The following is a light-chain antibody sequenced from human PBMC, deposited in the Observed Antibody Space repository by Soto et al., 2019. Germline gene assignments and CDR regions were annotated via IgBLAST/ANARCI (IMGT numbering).Light chain of an antibody. J-gene: IGLJ2*01. Sequence: QSVLTQPASVSGSPGQSITISCTGTSSDIGSYNLVSWYQQHPGKAPKLMIYEVSKRPSGLSNRFSGSKSGNTASLTISGLQAEDEADYYCCSYADSTTLVVFGGGTKL. CDR1: SSDIGSYNL. CDR3: CSYADSTTLVV. CDR2: EVS. V-gene: IGLV2-23*02.